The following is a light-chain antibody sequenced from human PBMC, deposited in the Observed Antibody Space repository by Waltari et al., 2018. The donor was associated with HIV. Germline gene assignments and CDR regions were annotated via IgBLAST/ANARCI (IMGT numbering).Light chain of an antibody. CDR3: QQYSSSPWT. J-gene: IGKJ1*01. CDR1: QTISGNF. V-gene: IGKV3D-20*01. CDR2: DAS. Sequence: VLTQSPVSLCLSPGESATLSCGASQTISGNFLAWYQQRLGLPPSLLIYDASKRSSGVPDRFSGAGSGTDFTLTINRLDPEDSAVYFCQQYSSSPWTFGQGTKV.